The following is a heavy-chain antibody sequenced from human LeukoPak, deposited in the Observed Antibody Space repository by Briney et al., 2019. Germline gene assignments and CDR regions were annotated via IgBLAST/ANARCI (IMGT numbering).Heavy chain of an antibody. CDR2: ISACNGNT. V-gene: IGHV1-18*01. CDR1: GYTFTSYG. J-gene: IGHJ5*02. CDR3: ARSIAAAGPNWLDP. D-gene: IGHD6-13*01. Sequence: ASVKVSCKASGYTFTSYGISWVRQAPGQGLEWMGWISACNGNTNYAQKLQGRVTMTTDTSTSTAYMELRSLRSDDTAVYYCARSIAAAGPNWLDPWGQGTLVTVSS.